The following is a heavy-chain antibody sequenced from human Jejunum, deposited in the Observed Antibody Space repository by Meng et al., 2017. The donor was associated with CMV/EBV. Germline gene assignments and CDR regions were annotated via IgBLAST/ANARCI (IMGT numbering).Heavy chain of an antibody. CDR3: ARGYSSGWSYFHY. CDR2: IDNRGST. V-gene: IGHV4-30-4*01. J-gene: IGHJ4*02. CDR1: GASISSGDFC. D-gene: IGHD6-19*01. Sequence: PLQESGPGLVRPSQTLSLTCTASGASISSGDFCWSWIRQPPGKGLEYIGYIDNRGSTYYNPSLKSRVTMSMDTSKNQFSLKLTSVTAADTAVYYCARGYSSGWSYFHYWGQGTLVTVSS.